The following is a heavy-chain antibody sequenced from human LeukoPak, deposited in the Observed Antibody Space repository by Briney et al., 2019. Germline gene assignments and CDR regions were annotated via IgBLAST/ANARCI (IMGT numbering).Heavy chain of an antibody. Sequence: GGSLRLSCAASGFTFSDYYMSWIRQAPGKGLEWVSYISSSGSTIYYADSVKGRFTISRDNAKNSLYLQMNSLRAEDTAVYYCARHKNRGVIIIPRGPPMFDPWGQGTLVTVSS. D-gene: IGHD3-10*01. V-gene: IGHV3-11*01. CDR2: ISSSGSTI. CDR3: ARHKNRGVIIIPRGPPMFDP. J-gene: IGHJ5*02. CDR1: GFTFSDYY.